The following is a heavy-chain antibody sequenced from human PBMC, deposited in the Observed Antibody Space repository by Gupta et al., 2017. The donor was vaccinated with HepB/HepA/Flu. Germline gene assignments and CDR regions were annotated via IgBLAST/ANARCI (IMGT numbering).Heavy chain of an antibody. CDR3: AISNSGWYGFDY. CDR2: IYYSGTT. D-gene: IGHD6-13*01. J-gene: IGHJ4*02. Sequence: QVQLQESGPGLVKPSETLSLTCTVSGGSISSYSWSWIRQPPGKGLEWIGYIYYSGTTNYNPALKSRVTISIDTSKNQFSLKLRSVTAADTAGYYCAISNSGWYGFDYWGQGTLVTVSS. CDR1: GGSISSYS. V-gene: IGHV4-59*01.